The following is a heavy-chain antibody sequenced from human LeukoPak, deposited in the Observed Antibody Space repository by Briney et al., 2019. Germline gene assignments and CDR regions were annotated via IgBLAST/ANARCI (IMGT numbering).Heavy chain of an antibody. CDR2: ISSSSSYI. D-gene: IGHD3-10*01. CDR3: ARPSGSYYYDALDI. Sequence: GGSLRLSCAASGFTFSSYSMNWVRQAPGKGLEWVSSISSSSSYIYYADSVKGRFTISRDNAKNSLYLQMNSLRAEDTAVYYCARPSGSYYYDALDIWGQGTMVTVSS. CDR1: GFTFSSYS. V-gene: IGHV3-21*01. J-gene: IGHJ3*02.